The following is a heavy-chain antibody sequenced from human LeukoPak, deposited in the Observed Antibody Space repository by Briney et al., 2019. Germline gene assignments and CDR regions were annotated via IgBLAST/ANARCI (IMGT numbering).Heavy chain of an antibody. CDR2: IYHSGST. CDR1: GGSISSGGYS. V-gene: IGHV4-30-2*02. CDR3: ARSPINWGAGYYYYYMDV. Sequence: SETLSLTCAVSGGSISSGGYSWSWIRQPPGKGLEWIGYIYHSGSTYYNPSLKSRVTISVDRSKNQFSLKLSSVTAADTAVYYCARSPINWGAGYYYYYMDVWGKGTTVTVSS. J-gene: IGHJ6*03. D-gene: IGHD7-27*01.